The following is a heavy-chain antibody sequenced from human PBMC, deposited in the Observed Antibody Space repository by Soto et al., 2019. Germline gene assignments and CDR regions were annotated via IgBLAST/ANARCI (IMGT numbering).Heavy chain of an antibody. CDR3: ARSHYDILTGPDAFDI. J-gene: IGHJ3*02. D-gene: IGHD3-9*01. CDR1: GYTFTSYS. Sequence: ASVKGSCKASGYTFTSYSMHWVRQAPGQRLEWMGWINAGNGNTKYSQKFQGRVTITRDTSASTAYMELSSLRSEDTAVYYCARSHYDILTGPDAFDIWGQGTMVTVSS. V-gene: IGHV1-3*01. CDR2: INAGNGNT.